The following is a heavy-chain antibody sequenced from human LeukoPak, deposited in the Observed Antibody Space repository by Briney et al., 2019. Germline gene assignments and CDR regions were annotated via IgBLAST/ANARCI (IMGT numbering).Heavy chain of an antibody. CDR3: ARGGLGYCSTSTCFLFDF. Sequence: GGSLRLSCAASGFPFNLYSIHWVRQAPGEGLEWVALISDDGNNRNYADSVKRRFTVSRDSSKNALFLQMNSLRAEDTAVYYCARGGLGYCSTSTCFLFDFWGQGDLVIVSS. CDR2: ISDDGNNR. CDR1: GFPFNLYS. J-gene: IGHJ4*02. V-gene: IGHV3-30*04. D-gene: IGHD2-2*01.